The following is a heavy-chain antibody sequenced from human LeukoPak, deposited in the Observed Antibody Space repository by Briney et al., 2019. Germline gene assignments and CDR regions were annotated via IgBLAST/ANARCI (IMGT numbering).Heavy chain of an antibody. CDR1: GYTFTSYY. D-gene: IGHD3-10*01. CDR2: INPSGGST. CDR3: ARDVSGEVIGGFGELFCYFDY. J-gene: IGHJ4*02. Sequence: ASVKVSCKASGYTFTSYYMHWVRQAPGQGLEWMGIINPSGGSTSYAQKFQGRVTMTRDTSTSTVYMELSSLRSEDTAVYYCARDVSGEVIGGFGELFCYFDYWGQGTLVTVSS. V-gene: IGHV1-46*01.